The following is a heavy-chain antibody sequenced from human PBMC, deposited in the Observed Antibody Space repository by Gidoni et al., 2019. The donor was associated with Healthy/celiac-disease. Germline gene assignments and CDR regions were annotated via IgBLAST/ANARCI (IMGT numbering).Heavy chain of an antibody. CDR1: GYSFTSYW. J-gene: IGHJ5*02. Sequence: EVQLVQSGAEVKKPGESLRISCKGSGYSFTSYWISWVRQMPGKGLEWMGRIDPSDSYTNYSPSFQGHVTISADKSISTAYLQWSSLKASDTAMYYCARVLRYFDWSLRFDPWGQGTLVTVSS. V-gene: IGHV5-10-1*03. D-gene: IGHD3-9*01. CDR3: ARVLRYFDWSLRFDP. CDR2: IDPSDSYT.